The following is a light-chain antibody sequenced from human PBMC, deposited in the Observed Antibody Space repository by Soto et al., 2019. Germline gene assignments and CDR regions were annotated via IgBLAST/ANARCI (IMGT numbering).Light chain of an antibody. CDR3: QQYGSSRTWT. CDR1: QSVSSSY. V-gene: IGKV3-20*01. Sequence: EIVLTQSPGTLSLSPGERATLSCRASQSVSSSYLAWYQQKPGQAPRLLIYGASSRATGIPDRFSGSGSGTDFTLTISRLEPEDFAVYYCQQYGSSRTWTFGQGTKVENK. CDR2: GAS. J-gene: IGKJ1*01.